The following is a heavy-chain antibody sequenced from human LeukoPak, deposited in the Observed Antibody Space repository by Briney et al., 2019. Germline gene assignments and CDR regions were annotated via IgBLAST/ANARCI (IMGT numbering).Heavy chain of an antibody. CDR3: AREDHSNYNY. V-gene: IGHV3-7*01. Sequence: GGSLRLSCAASGFTFSSYAMSWVRQAPGKGLEWVANIKQDGGETFYVDSVKGRFTISRDNAKNSLYLQMNSLRAEDTAVYYCAREDHSNYNYWGQGTLVTVSS. CDR1: GFTFSSYA. J-gene: IGHJ4*02. CDR2: IKQDGGET. D-gene: IGHD4-11*01.